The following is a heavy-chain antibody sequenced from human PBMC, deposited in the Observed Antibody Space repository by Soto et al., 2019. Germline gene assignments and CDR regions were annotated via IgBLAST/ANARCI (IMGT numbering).Heavy chain of an antibody. CDR2: ISSSSSYI. CDR1: GFTFSSYS. V-gene: IGHV3-21*01. J-gene: IGHJ5*02. CDR3: ARTPVYYDSSVDWFDP. Sequence: PGGSLRLSXAASGFTFSSYSMNWVRQAPGKGLEWVSSISSSSSYIYYADSVKGRFTISRDNAKNSLYLQMNSLRAEDTAVYYCARTPVYYDSSVDWFDPWGQGTLVTVSS. D-gene: IGHD3-22*01.